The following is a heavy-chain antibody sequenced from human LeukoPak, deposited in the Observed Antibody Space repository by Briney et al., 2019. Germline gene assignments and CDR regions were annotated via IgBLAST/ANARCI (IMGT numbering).Heavy chain of an antibody. CDR3: AKGYGSGSYYSLDY. D-gene: IGHD3-10*01. J-gene: IGHJ4*02. CDR1: GFTFDDYA. CDR2: ISWNSGSI. V-gene: IGHV3-9*01. Sequence: PGRSLRLSCAASGFTFDDYAMHWVRQAPGKGLEWVSGISWNSGSIGYADSVKGRFTISRDNAKNSLYLQMNSLRAEGTALYYCAKGYGSGSYYSLDYWGQGTLVTVSS.